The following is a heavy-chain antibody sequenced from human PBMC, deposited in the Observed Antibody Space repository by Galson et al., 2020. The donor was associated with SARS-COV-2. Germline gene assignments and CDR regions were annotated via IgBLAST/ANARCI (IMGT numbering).Heavy chain of an antibody. D-gene: IGHD2-2*02. J-gene: IGHJ4*02. CDR3: ARDCTSTSCYKFDL. Sequence: TGGSLRLSCAASGFMFSAYYMTWIRQAPGKGLEWISYISSSGHNIYYAESVKGRFTISRDNAKNSLSLQMNSLRAEDTAVYYCARDCTSTSCYKFDLWGQGTLVTVSS. CDR1: GFMFSAYY. V-gene: IGHV3-11*01. CDR2: ISSSGHNI.